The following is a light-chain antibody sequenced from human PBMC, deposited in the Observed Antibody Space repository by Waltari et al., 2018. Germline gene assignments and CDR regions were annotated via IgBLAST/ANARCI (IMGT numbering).Light chain of an antibody. CDR3: NSRDSSANLMI. J-gene: IGLJ2*01. V-gene: IGLV3-19*01. CDR1: SLISSY. Sequence: SSELTQDPAVSVALGQTVRITCQGDSLISSYAAWYQQKPGQAPVLVIYGQNNRPSRIPDRFSGSKSGTTASLLITGAPAEDEADYYCNSRDSSANLMIFGGGTKLTVL. CDR2: GQN.